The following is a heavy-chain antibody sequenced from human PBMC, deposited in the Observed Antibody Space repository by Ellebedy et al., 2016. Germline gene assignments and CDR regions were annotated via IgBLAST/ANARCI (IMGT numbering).Heavy chain of an antibody. J-gene: IGHJ4*02. CDR3: AKGRGSNVIFDY. CDR1: GGSISSYY. V-gene: IGHV4-59*08. Sequence: SETLSLTCTVSGGSISSYYWSWIRQPPGKGLEWIGYIYYSGSTNYNPSLKSRVTISVDTSKNQFSLKLSSVTAADTAVYYCAKGRGSNVIFDYWGQGTLVTVSS. D-gene: IGHD3-16*02. CDR2: IYYSGST.